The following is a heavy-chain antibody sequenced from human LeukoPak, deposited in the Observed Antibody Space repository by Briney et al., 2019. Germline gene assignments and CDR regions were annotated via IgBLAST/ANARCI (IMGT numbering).Heavy chain of an antibody. J-gene: IGHJ4*02. CDR2: IYYSGST. CDR3: ARDCGGDCYWIFDY. V-gene: IGHV4-59*12. Sequence: PSEALSLTCTVSGGSISSYYWSWVRQPPGKGLEWIGYIYYSGSTNYNPSLKSRVTISADTSKNKSSLKLSSVTAADTAVYYCARDCGGDCYWIFDYWGQGTLVTVSS. CDR1: GGSISSYY. D-gene: IGHD2-21*02.